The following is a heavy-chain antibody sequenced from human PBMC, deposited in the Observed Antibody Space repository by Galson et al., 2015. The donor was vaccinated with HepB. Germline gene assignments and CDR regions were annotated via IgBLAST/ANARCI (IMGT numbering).Heavy chain of an antibody. V-gene: IGHV1-69*01. CDR3: ARVGEGIVVVPAAMGAFDI. J-gene: IGHJ3*02. CDR1: GGTFSSYA. CDR2: IIPIFGTA. Sequence: SCAASGGTFSSYAISWVRQAPGQGLEWMGGIIPIFGTANYAQKFQGRVTITADESTSTAYMELSSLRSEDTAVYYCARVGEGIVVVPAAMGAFDIWGQGTMVTVSS. D-gene: IGHD2-2*01.